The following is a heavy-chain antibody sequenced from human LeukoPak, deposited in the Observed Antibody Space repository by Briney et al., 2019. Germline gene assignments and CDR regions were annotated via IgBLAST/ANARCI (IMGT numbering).Heavy chain of an antibody. CDR1: GGSISSYY. V-gene: IGHV4-34*01. CDR2: INHSGST. Sequence: PSETLSLTCTVSGGSISSYYWSWIRQPPGKGLEWIGEINHSGSTNYNPSLKSRVTISVDTSKNQFSLKLSSVTAADTAVYYCASQQPSSSTSSVDYWGQGTLVTVSS. CDR3: ASQQPSSSTSSVDY. J-gene: IGHJ4*02. D-gene: IGHD2-2*01.